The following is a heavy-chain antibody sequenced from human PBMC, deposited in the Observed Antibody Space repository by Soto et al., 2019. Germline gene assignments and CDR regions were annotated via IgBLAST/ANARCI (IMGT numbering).Heavy chain of an antibody. CDR3: ARRGQVVPAAIGYYYYMDV. CDR1: GYTFTSYD. CDR2: MNPNSGNT. D-gene: IGHD2-2*01. V-gene: IGHV1-8*01. J-gene: IGHJ6*03. Sequence: ASVKVSCKASGYTFTSYDINWVRQATGQGLEWMGWMNPNSGNTGYAQKFQARVTMTRNTSISTAYMELSSLRSEDTAVYYCARRGQVVPAAIGYYYYMDVWGKGTTVTVSS.